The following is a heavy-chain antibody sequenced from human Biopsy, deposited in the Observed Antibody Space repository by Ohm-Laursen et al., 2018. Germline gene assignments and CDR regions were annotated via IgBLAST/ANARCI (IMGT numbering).Heavy chain of an antibody. J-gene: IGHJ2*01. CDR3: ARDRGYYSDRTVPGYFDL. V-gene: IGHV4-61*03. D-gene: IGHD3-22*01. Sequence: TLSLTCAVSGYSISSGYYWGWIRQPPGKGLQWIGYVYYTGSTDYNPSLQSRVTISVDTSKNHFSLRLRSVTPADTAIYYCARDRGYYSDRTVPGYFDLWGRGTLVTVSS. CDR1: GYSISSGYY. CDR2: VYYTGST.